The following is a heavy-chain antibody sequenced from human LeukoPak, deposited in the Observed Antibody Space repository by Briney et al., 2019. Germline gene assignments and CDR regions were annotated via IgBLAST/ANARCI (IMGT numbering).Heavy chain of an antibody. V-gene: IGHV3-30*02. CDR1: GFTFSSYG. CDR2: IRYDGSNK. D-gene: IGHD6-6*01. J-gene: IGHJ4*02. Sequence: PGGSLRLSCAASGFTFSSYGMHWVRQAPGKGLEWVAFIRYDGSNKYYADSVKGRFTISRDNSKNTLYLQMNSLRAEDTAVHYCAKRPEYSSSSGGYWGQGTLVTVSS. CDR3: AKRPEYSSSSGGY.